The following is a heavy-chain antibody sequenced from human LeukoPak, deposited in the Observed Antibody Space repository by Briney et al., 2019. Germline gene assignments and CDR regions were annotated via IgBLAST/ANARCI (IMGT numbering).Heavy chain of an antibody. CDR2: ISYDGSNK. CDR1: GFTFSSYA. J-gene: IGHJ4*02. D-gene: IGHD3-10*01. Sequence: QPGGSLRLSCAASGFTFSSYAMHWVRQAPGKGLGWVAVISYDGSNKYYADPVKGRFTISRDNSKNTLYLQMNSLRAEDTAVYYCARVPSWSSYFDYWGQGTLVTVSP. CDR3: ARVPSWSSYFDY. V-gene: IGHV3-30-3*01.